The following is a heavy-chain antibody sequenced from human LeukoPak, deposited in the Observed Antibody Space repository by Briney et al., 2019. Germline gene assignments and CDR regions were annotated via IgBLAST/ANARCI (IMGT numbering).Heavy chain of an antibody. CDR2: ISAYNGNT. CDR3: ARWREAAGSNWFDP. CDR1: GYTFTSYG. D-gene: IGHD6-13*01. V-gene: IGHV1-18*01. Sequence: GASVKVSCKASGYTFTSYGISWVRQAPGQGLEWMGWISAYNGNTNYAQKLQGRVTMTTDTSTSTAYMELRSLRSDDTAVYYCARWREAAGSNWFDPWGQGALVTVSS. J-gene: IGHJ5*02.